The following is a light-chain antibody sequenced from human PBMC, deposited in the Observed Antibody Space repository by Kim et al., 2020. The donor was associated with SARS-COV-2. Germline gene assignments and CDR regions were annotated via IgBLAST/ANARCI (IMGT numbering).Light chain of an antibody. CDR2: GTS. CDR1: TGAVTSGYD. V-gene: IGLV7-43*01. Sequence: PGGTVTLSCASSTGAVTSGYDANWFQLKPGQAPRALSCGTSNKHSWTPARFSGSLLGRKAALTLAGVLPEDEAGYYCLLSSGGAWVFGGGTQLTVL. CDR3: LLSSGGAWV. J-gene: IGLJ3*02.